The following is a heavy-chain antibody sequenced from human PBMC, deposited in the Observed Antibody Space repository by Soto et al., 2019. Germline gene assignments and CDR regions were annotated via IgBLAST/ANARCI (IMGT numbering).Heavy chain of an antibody. V-gene: IGHV4-4*02. CDR2: MSRGDER. D-gene: IGHD1-26*01. CDR3: ATQTIYYTWGV. CDR1: GAPITTTKW. Sequence: QVQLQESGPGLVKPSETLSLTCTVSGAPITTTKWWAWVRLPPGKGLEWIGEMSRGDERSSNPALEGRITMSLDKSNNHFSLKLTSVTASDTAIYYCATQTIYYTWGVLGRGTSVTVSS. J-gene: IGHJ6*02.